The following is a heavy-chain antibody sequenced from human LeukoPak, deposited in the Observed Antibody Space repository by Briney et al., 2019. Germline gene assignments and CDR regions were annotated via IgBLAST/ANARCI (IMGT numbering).Heavy chain of an antibody. CDR2: IYISGNT. CDR3: ARNAGDY. Sequence: SETLSLTCTVSGVSISDFYWSWIRQPAGKGLEWIGRIYISGNTNYNPSLKSRVTMSLDTSKNHFSLRLRSVTAADTAVYYCARNAGDYWGQGTLVTVSS. J-gene: IGHJ4*02. D-gene: IGHD1-14*01. CDR1: GVSISDFY. V-gene: IGHV4-4*07.